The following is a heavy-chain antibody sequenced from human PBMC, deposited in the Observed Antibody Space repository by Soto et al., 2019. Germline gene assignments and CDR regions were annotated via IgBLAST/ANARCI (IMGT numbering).Heavy chain of an antibody. CDR2: ISYDGSNK. Sequence: QVQLVESGGGVVQPGRSLRLSCAASGFTFSSYGMHWVRQAPGKGLEWVAVISYDGSNKYYADSVKGRFTISRDNSKNTLYLQMNSLRAEDTAVYYCAKDRAPQSGYESFYYYGMDVWGQGTTVTVSS. D-gene: IGHD5-12*01. CDR3: AKDRAPQSGYESFYYYGMDV. V-gene: IGHV3-30*18. J-gene: IGHJ6*02. CDR1: GFTFSSYG.